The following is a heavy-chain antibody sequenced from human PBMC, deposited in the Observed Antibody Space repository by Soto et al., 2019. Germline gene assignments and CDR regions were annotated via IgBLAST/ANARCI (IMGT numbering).Heavy chain of an antibody. Sequence: GGSLRLSCAASGFTFSSYSMNWVRQAPGKGLEWVSYISSSSSTIYYADSVKGRFTISRDNAKNSLYLQMNSLRAEDTAVYYCARDGDRLIVATIYNPQLEAFDIWGQGTMVTVSS. D-gene: IGHD5-12*01. CDR2: ISSSSSTI. CDR1: GFTFSSYS. J-gene: IGHJ3*02. V-gene: IGHV3-48*01. CDR3: ARDGDRLIVATIYNPQLEAFDI.